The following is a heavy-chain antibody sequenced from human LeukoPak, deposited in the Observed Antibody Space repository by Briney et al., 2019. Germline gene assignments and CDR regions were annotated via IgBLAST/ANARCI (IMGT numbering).Heavy chain of an antibody. V-gene: IGHV1-2*02. CDR3: ARDGWSRDGYNHFDY. Sequence: ASVKVSCKASGYTFTGYYMHWVRQAPGQGLEWMGWINPDSGGTNNAQKLQGRVTMTTDTSTSTAYMELRSLRSDDTAVYYCARDGWSRDGYNHFDYWGQGTLVTVSS. CDR2: INPDSGGT. J-gene: IGHJ4*02. CDR1: GYTFTGYY. D-gene: IGHD5-24*01.